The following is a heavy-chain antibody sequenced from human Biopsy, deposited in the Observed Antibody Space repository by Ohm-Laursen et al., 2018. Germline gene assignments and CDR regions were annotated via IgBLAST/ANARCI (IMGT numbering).Heavy chain of an antibody. Sequence: SLRLSCTASGFSFSDNYMDWVRQAPGKGLEWVGRIRDKANSYTTDYAASVKGRFPISRDDSKNSLYLQMNSLKTEDTALYYCARAGRYCSGGGCYSWFDSWGQGTLVTVSS. D-gene: IGHD2-15*01. CDR1: GFSFSDNY. V-gene: IGHV3-72*01. J-gene: IGHJ5*01. CDR3: ARAGRYCSGGGCYSWFDS. CDR2: IRDKANSYTT.